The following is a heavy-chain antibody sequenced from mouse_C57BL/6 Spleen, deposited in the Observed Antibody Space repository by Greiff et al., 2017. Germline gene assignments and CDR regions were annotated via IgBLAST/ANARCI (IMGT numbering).Heavy chain of an antibody. V-gene: IGHV5-17*01. CDR3: ARPPFYYYGSSYVGYAMDY. D-gene: IGHD1-1*01. Sequence: EVKLMESGGGLVKPGGSLKLSCAASGYTFSDYGMHWVRQAPEKGLEWVAYISSGSSTIYYADTVKGRFTISRDNDKNTLVLQMTSLRSEDTAMYYCARPPFYYYGSSYVGYAMDYWGQGTSDTVSS. CDR1: GYTFSDYG. J-gene: IGHJ4*01. CDR2: ISSGSSTI.